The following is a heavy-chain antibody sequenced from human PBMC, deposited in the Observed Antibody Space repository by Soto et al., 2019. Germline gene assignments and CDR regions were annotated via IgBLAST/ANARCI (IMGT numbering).Heavy chain of an antibody. CDR3: ARGQPAARYNWFDP. Sequence: KQSQTLSLTCAISGDSVSSNSAAWNWIRQSPSRGLEWLGRTYYRSKWYNDYAVSVKSRITINPDTSKNQFSLQLNSVTPEDTAVYYCARGQPAARYNWFDPWGQGTLVTVSS. J-gene: IGHJ5*02. CDR1: GDSVSSNSAA. CDR2: TYYRSKWYN. D-gene: IGHD6-13*01. V-gene: IGHV6-1*01.